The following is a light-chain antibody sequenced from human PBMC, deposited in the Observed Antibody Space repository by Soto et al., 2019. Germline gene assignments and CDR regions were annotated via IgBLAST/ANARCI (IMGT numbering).Light chain of an antibody. CDR3: QSYDSSLSGYV. J-gene: IGLJ1*01. CDR1: RSNIGAGYD. Sequence: QSALTQPPSVSGAPGQRVTISCTGSRSNIGAGYDVHWYQQLPGTAPKLLIYANNIRPSGVPGRFSGSKSGTSASLAITGRQAEDEADYYCQSYDSSLSGYVFGTGTKVTVL. CDR2: ANN. V-gene: IGLV1-40*01.